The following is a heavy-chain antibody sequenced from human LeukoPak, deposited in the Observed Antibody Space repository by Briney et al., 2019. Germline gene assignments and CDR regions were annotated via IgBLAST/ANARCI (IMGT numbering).Heavy chain of an antibody. CDR1: GGSISSYY. J-gene: IGHJ4*02. CDR2: IYYSGST. CDR3: ARADNLNAFDY. V-gene: IGHV4-59*12. D-gene: IGHD1-1*01. Sequence: SQTLSLTCTVSGGSISSYYWSWIRQPPGKGLEWIGYIYYSGSTNYNPSLKSRVPISVDTSKNQFSLKLSSVTAADTAVYYCARADNLNAFDYWGQGTLLTVSS.